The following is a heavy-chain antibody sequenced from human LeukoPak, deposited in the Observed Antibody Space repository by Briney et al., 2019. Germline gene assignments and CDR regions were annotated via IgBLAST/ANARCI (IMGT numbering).Heavy chain of an antibody. Sequence: GASVKVSCKASGYTFTGYYMHWVRQAPGQGLEWMGWINPKSGGTKYAQKFQGRVTMTRNTSISTVYMELSSLRSDDTAVYYCATQYLDYWGQGTLVTVSS. CDR2: INPKSGGT. D-gene: IGHD2-2*02. J-gene: IGHJ4*02. V-gene: IGHV1-2*02. CDR3: ATQYLDY. CDR1: GYTFTGYY.